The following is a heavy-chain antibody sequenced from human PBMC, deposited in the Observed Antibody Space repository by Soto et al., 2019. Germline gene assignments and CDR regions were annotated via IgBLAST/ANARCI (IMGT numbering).Heavy chain of an antibody. CDR2: IHDSGST. V-gene: IGHV4-61*08. CDR3: ARRYGGTLAY. Sequence: SETLSLTCTVSGGSISSGGNYWSWIRQHPGKGLEWIGYIHDSGSTNYSPSLKSRVTRSVGTSKNQFSLKLSSVTAADTAVYYCARRYGGTLAYWGQGTLVTVSS. J-gene: IGHJ4*02. D-gene: IGHD4-17*01. CDR1: GGSISSGGNY.